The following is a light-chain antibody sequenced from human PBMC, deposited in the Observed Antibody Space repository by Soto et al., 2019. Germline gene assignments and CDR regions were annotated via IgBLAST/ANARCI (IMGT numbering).Light chain of an antibody. V-gene: IGKV2-30*02. CDR2: KVS. Sequence: DVVLTQSPLSLPVTLGQPASISCRSSQSLVHSDGIFYLNWFQQRPGQSPRRLIYKVSNRDYGGPGRFSRRWAGNCFTPAISRVGAADCGVFFFQPGFHLAFPFGQGTKLEVK. CDR3: QPGFHLAFP. J-gene: IGKJ2*01. CDR1: QSLVHSDGIFY.